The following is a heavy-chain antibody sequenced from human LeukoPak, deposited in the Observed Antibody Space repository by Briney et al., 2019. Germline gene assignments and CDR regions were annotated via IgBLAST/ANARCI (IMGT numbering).Heavy chain of an antibody. J-gene: IGHJ3*02. Sequence: ASVKVSCKASGYTFTGYYMHWVRQAPGQGLEWMGWINPNSGGTSYAQKFQGRVTMTRDKSIRTAYMELSRLTSDDTAVCYCARNIWFGESADAFDIWGQGTMVTVSS. D-gene: IGHD3-10*01. V-gene: IGHV1-2*02. CDR3: ARNIWFGESADAFDI. CDR2: INPNSGGT. CDR1: GYTFTGYY.